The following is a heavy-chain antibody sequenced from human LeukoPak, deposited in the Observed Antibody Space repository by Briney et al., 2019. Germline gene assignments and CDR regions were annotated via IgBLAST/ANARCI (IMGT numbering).Heavy chain of an antibody. J-gene: IGHJ4*02. CDR1: GYSFTSYW. CDR3: ARRPVGITGERYYFDY. CDR2: IYPGDSDT. D-gene: IGHD1-20*01. V-gene: IGHV5-51*01. Sequence: GESLKISCKGSGYSFTSYWIGWVRQMPGKGLEWMGIIYPGDSDTRYSPSFQGQVTISADKSISTAYLQWSSLKASDTAMYYCARRPVGITGERYYFDYWGQGTLVTVSS.